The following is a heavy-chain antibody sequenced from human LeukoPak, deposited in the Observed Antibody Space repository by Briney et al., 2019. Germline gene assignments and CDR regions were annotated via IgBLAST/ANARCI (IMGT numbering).Heavy chain of an antibody. CDR2: IIPIFGTA. V-gene: IGHV1-69*05. CDR3: ASAEAYDSSGYYYPFDY. CDR1: GGTFSSYA. J-gene: IGHJ4*02. D-gene: IGHD3-22*01. Sequence: SVKVSCKASGGTFSSYAISWVRQAPGQGLEWMGGIIPIFGTANYAQKFQGRVTITTDESTSTAYMELSSLRSEDTAVYYCASAEAYDSSGYYYPFDYWGQGTLVTVSS.